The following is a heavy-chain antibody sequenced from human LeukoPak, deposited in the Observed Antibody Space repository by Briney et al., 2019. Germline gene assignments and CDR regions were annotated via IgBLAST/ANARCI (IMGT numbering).Heavy chain of an antibody. CDR2: FNSGGSI. V-gene: IGHV3-66*01. J-gene: IGHJ4*02. CDR1: GFTVGNNY. D-gene: IGHD5-12*01. Sequence: GGSLRLSCAASGFTVGNNYMSWVRQAPGKGLEWVSVFNSGGSIYYVDSVKGRFTISRDTSKNTLYLQMNTLRAEDTAVYYCARGGCSGHDPTYSFESWGQGTLVTVSS. CDR3: ARGGCSGHDPTYSFES.